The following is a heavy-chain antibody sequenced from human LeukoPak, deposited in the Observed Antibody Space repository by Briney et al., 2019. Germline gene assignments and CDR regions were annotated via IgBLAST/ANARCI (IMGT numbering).Heavy chain of an antibody. CDR3: AKGGKWDVTPFDY. V-gene: IGHV3-23*01. Sequence: GGSLRLSCAASGFTFSSYGMHWVRQAPGRGLEWVSTISGGGGSTYYADSVKGRFTISRDNSKNTLYLQVNSLRAEDTAVYYCAKGGKWDVTPFDYWGQGTLVTVSS. J-gene: IGHJ4*02. CDR1: GFTFSSYG. D-gene: IGHD1-26*01. CDR2: ISGGGGST.